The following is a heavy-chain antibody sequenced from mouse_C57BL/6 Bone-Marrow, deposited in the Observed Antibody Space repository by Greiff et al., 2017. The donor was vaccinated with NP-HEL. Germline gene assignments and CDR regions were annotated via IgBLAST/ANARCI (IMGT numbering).Heavy chain of an antibody. Sequence: VQLQQSGAELVRPGASVKLSCTASGFNIKDDYMHWVKQRPEQGLEWIGWIDPENGDTEYASKFQGKATITADTSSNTAYLQLSSLTSEDTAVYYCTTSITTVPNYFDYWGQGTTLTVSS. CDR3: TTSITTVPNYFDY. CDR1: GFNIKDDY. V-gene: IGHV14-4*01. J-gene: IGHJ2*01. D-gene: IGHD1-1*01. CDR2: IDPENGDT.